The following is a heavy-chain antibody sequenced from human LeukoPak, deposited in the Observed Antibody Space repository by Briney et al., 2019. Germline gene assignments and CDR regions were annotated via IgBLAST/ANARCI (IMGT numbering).Heavy chain of an antibody. CDR3: ARVGSSGWYLQSWVGGWFDP. V-gene: IGHV3-48*03. CDR1: GFTFSSYE. D-gene: IGHD6-19*01. Sequence: GGSLRLSCAASGFTFSSYEMNRVRQAPGKGLEWVSYISSSGSTIYYADSVKGRFTISRDNAKNSLYLQMNSLRAEDTAVYYCARVGSSGWYLQSWVGGWFDPWGQGTLVTVSS. J-gene: IGHJ5*02. CDR2: ISSSGSTI.